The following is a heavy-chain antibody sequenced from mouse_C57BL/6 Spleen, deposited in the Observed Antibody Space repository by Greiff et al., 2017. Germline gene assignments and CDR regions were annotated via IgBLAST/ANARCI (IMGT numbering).Heavy chain of an antibody. D-gene: IGHD3-2*02. CDR1: GFSLTSYG. Sequence: LQESGPGLVAPSQSLSITCTVSGFSLTSYGVHWVRQPPGKGLEWLVVIWSDGSTTYNSALKSRLSISKDNSKSQVFLKMNSLQTDDTAMYYCARHRGQLRLRGEAMDYWGQGTSVTVSS. CDR3: ARHRGQLRLRGEAMDY. J-gene: IGHJ4*01. CDR2: IWSDGST. V-gene: IGHV2-6-1*01.